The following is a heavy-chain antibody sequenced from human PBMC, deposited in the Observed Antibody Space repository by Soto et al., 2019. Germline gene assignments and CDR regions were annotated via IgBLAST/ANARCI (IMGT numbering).Heavy chain of an antibody. Sequence: PGGSLRLSCAASGFTFSSYGMHWVRQAPGKGLEWLAVIWYDGSNKYYVDSVKGRFTISRDNSKNTLYLQMNSLRAEDTAVYYCARESADSGYVGYWGQGTLVTVSS. J-gene: IGHJ4*02. V-gene: IGHV3-33*01. CDR3: ARESADSGYVGY. CDR1: GFTFSSYG. D-gene: IGHD1-26*01. CDR2: IWYDGSNK.